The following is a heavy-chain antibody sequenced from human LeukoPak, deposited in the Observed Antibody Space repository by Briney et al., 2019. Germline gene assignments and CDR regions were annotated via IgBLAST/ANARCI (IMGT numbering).Heavy chain of an antibody. J-gene: IGHJ4*02. CDR3: ARDRAWNYFDY. Sequence: GGSLRLSCSASGFSFSSYAMHWVRQAPGKGLEWVAIISNDGSRKYYAHSVEGRFTISRDNSKNTLYLQMDSLRAEDTAVYYCARDRAWNYFDYWGQGTLVTVSS. D-gene: IGHD3-3*01. CDR2: ISNDGSRK. CDR1: GFSFSSYA. V-gene: IGHV3-30*04.